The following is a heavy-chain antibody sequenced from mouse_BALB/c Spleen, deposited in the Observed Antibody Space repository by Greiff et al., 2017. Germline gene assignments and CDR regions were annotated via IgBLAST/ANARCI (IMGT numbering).Heavy chain of an antibody. CDR2: INPSSGDT. Sequence: QVQLQQSGAELVRPGASVKMSCKASGYTFTSYTMHWVKQRPGQGLEWIGDINPSSGDTEYNQKFKDKTTLTADKSSSTAYMQLSSLTSEDSAVYYNGRRGGLPLDDYATDYWGQGTTVTVSS. CDR1: GYTFTSYT. D-gene: IGHD2-4*01. J-gene: IGHJ4*01. CDR3: GRRGGLPLDDYATDY. V-gene: IGHV1-4*02.